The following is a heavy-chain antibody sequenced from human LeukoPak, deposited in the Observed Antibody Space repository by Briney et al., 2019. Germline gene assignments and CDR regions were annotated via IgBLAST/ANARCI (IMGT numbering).Heavy chain of an antibody. CDR3: ARDLTTVTIGLLDL. V-gene: IGHV1-69*13. CDR1: GGTFISYA. Sequence: SVKVSCKASGGTFISYAISWVRQALGQGLEWMGGIIPIFGTANYAQKFQGRVTITADESTSTAYMELSSLRSEDTAVYYCARDLTTVTIGLLDLWGRGTLVTVSS. D-gene: IGHD4-17*01. J-gene: IGHJ2*01. CDR2: IIPIFGTA.